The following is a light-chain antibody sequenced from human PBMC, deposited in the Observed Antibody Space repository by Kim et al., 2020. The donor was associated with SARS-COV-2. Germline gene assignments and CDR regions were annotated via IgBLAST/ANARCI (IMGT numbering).Light chain of an antibody. CDR3: ASWDVSLNGWV. CDR2: TNN. V-gene: IGLV1-44*01. J-gene: IGLJ3*02. Sequence: GQRVTISCYGSSSKIGSNTVNWYQQLPGRAPQLLINTNNQGPSGVPDRFSGSKSGTSASLAISWLQSEDEADYYCASWDVSLNGWVFGGGTQLTVL. CDR1: SSKIGSNT.